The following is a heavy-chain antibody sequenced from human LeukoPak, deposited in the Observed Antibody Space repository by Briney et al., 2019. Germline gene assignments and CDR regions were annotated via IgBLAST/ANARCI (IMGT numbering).Heavy chain of an antibody. J-gene: IGHJ4*02. CDR1: GFTVSSNY. D-gene: IGHD6-19*01. V-gene: IGHV3-53*01. CDR2: IYSGSST. CDR3: ATNIGSSGWYGGSFDY. Sequence: GGSLRLSCAASGFTVSSNYMSWVRQAPGKGLEWVSVIYSGSSTYYADSVKGRFTISRDNSKNTLYLQMNSLIAEDTAVYYCATNIGSSGWYGGSFDYWGQGTLVTVSS.